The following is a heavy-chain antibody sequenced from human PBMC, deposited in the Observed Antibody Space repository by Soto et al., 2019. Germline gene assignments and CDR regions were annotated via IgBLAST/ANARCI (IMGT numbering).Heavy chain of an antibody. Sequence: EVQLLESGGGLVQPGGSLRLSCAASGFTFNAYAMSWVRQVPGRGLEWVSGISGSGGTTYYTDSVKGRSTISRDSSKNTLYLQINSLRAEDTALYYCAQGSGAYTLTTLSADLWGQGTLVTVSS. CDR2: ISGSGGTT. CDR3: AQGSGAYTLTTLSADL. V-gene: IGHV3-23*01. J-gene: IGHJ5*02. CDR1: GFTFNAYA. D-gene: IGHD3-10*01.